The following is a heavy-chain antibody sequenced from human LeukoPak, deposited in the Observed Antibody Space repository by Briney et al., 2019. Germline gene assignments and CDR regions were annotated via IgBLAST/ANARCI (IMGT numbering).Heavy chain of an antibody. V-gene: IGHV4-59*01. Sequence: KPSETLSLTCTVSGGSISSYYWSWIRQPPGKGLEWIGYIYYSGSTNYNPSLKSRVTISVDTSKNQFSLKLSSVTAADTAVYYCARGITMVRGVIYSLDGMDVWGQGTTVTVPS. CDR3: ARGITMVRGVIYSLDGMDV. CDR2: IYYSGST. J-gene: IGHJ6*02. D-gene: IGHD3-10*01. CDR1: GGSISSYY.